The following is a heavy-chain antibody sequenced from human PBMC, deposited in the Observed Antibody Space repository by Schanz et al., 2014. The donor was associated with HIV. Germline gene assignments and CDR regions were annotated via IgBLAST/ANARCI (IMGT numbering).Heavy chain of an antibody. J-gene: IGHJ4*02. V-gene: IGHV3-23*01. CDR2: VSGGGGGR. Sequence: EVQLLESGGDLVQPGGSLRLSCAASGFTFSNYAMSWVRQAPGKGLVWVSTVSGGGGGRDYADSVKGRFTISRDNSKNTLYLQMNSLRAEDTAVYYCAKSGGYGDYSLGSWGQGTLVTVSS. D-gene: IGHD4-17*01. CDR1: GFTFSNYA. CDR3: AKSGGYGDYSLGS.